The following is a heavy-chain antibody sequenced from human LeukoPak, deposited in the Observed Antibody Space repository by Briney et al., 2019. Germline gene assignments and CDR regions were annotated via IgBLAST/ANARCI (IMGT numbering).Heavy chain of an antibody. CDR1: GFTFTTYA. J-gene: IGHJ6*02. CDR2: VSKSDGTT. CDR3: ARGGYGMDV. V-gene: IGHV3-23*01. Sequence: TGGSLRLSCAASGFTFTTYAMSWVRRAPGKGLEWVSSVSKSDGTTYYADSVKGRLTISRDNSKNTLHLQMNGLRAEDTAVYYCARGGYGMDVWGQGTTVTVSS.